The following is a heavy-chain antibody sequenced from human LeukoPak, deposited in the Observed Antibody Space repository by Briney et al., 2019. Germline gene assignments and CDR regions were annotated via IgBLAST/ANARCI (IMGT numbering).Heavy chain of an antibody. CDR1: GFSFSSFS. CDR2: ITRGSGT. CDR3: ARDRGSSSWFNYYYGMDV. V-gene: IGHV3-74*01. Sequence: PGGSLRLSCAASGFSFSSFSMHWVRQASGKGPVWVSRITRGSGTDYADSVRGRFTISRDNAKNTLNLQMDSLRAEDTAVYYCARDRGSSSWFNYYYGMDVWGQGTTVTVSS. D-gene: IGHD6-13*01. J-gene: IGHJ6*02.